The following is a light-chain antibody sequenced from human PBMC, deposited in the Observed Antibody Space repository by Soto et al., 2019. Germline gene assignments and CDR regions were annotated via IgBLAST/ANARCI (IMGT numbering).Light chain of an antibody. CDR1: QDISSY. J-gene: IGKJ4*01. CDR3: QQIKSYRVT. V-gene: IGKV1-9*01. CDR2: SVA. Sequence: DIQLTQSPAFLSASVGDKVTITCRASQDISSYLAWYQQKPGKAPNLLVYSVATLQSGVPSRFSGSGSGTEFTLGISDLQPEDFATYFCQQIKSYRVTVGGGTKVDIK.